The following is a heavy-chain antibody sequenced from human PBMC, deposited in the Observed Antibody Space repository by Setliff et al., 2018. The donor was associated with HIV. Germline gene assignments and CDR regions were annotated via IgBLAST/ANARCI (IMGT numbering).Heavy chain of an antibody. J-gene: IGHJ4*02. CDR2: ISGSGGST. D-gene: IGHD1-1*01. CDR3: ARRGDLLEGRQLDS. Sequence: GGSLRLSCAASGFTFSSYAMSWVRQAPGKGLEWVSAISGSGGSTYYADSVKGRFTISRDNSRNTLYLQMNSLRAEDTALYFCARRGDLLEGRQLDSWGQGTLVTVSS. V-gene: IGHV3-23*01. CDR1: GFTFSSYA.